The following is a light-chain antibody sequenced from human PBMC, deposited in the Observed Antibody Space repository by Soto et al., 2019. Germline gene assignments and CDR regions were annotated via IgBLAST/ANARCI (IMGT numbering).Light chain of an antibody. CDR3: QQCDKLPLT. J-gene: IGKJ4*01. V-gene: IGKV1-33*01. CDR1: QDISNY. CDR2: DAS. Sequence: DLQMTQYPSSLSASVGDRVTITCQASQDISNYLSWYQQKPGKAPKLLIYDASNLETGVPSRFSGSGSGTDFTFTINSLRVEDFATYYCQQCDKLPLTFGGGTKVEIK.